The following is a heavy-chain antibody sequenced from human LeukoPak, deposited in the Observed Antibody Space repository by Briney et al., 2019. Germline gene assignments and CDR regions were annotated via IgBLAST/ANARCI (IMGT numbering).Heavy chain of an antibody. CDR3: ARGSVSNYYYYYGMDV. Sequence: GGSLRLSCAASGFTFSSYAMHWVRQAPGKGLEWVAVISYDGSNKYYADSVKGRFTISRDNSKNTLYLQMNSLRAEDTAVYYCARGSVSNYYYYYGMDVWGQGTTVTVSS. CDR2: ISYDGSNK. J-gene: IGHJ6*02. CDR1: GFTFSSYA. V-gene: IGHV3-30-3*01.